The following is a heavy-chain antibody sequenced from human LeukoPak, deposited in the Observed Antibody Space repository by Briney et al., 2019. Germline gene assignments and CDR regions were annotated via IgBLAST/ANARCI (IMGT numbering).Heavy chain of an antibody. V-gene: IGHV3-21*01. CDR3: AELGITMIGGV. D-gene: IGHD3-10*02. CDR1: GFTFSSYN. CDR2: ISIGTSFI. Sequence: MTGGSLRLSCAASGFTFSSYNMNWVRQAPGKGLEWVAYISIGTSFIYYADSVKGRFTISRDNAKNSLYLQMNSLRAEDTAVYYCAELGITMIGGVWGKGTTVTISS. J-gene: IGHJ6*04.